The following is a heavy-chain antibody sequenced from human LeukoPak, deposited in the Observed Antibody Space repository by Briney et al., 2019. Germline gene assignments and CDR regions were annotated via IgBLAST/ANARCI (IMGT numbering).Heavy chain of an antibody. Sequence: SETLSLTCTVSGDSISSSSYSWAWIRQPPGKGLEWLATVYYRVTSYSNPSLRSRVSISLDASQNQLSLRVTSVTAADTAVYYCARGLRYYDSRDRFDFWGQGALVTVSS. J-gene: IGHJ4*02. V-gene: IGHV4-39*07. CDR3: ARGLRYYDSRDRFDF. D-gene: IGHD3-22*01. CDR2: VYYRVTS. CDR1: GDSISSSSYS.